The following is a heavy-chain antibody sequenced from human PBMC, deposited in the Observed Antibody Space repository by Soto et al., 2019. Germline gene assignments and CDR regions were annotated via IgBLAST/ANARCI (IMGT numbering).Heavy chain of an antibody. CDR1: GYTFTGYY. CDR3: AREGMYDSSGYGDY. Sequence: EASVKVSCKASGYTFTGYYMHWVRQAPGQGLEWMGWINPNSGGTNYAQKFQGWVTMTRDTSISTAYMELSRLRSDDTAVYYCAREGMYDSSGYGDYWGQGTLVTVSS. J-gene: IGHJ4*02. V-gene: IGHV1-2*04. CDR2: INPNSGGT. D-gene: IGHD3-22*01.